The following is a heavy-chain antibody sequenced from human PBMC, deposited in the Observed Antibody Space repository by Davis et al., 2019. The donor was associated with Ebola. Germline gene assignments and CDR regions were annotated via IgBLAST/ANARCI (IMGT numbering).Heavy chain of an antibody. CDR1: GFTFSRYA. Sequence: GESLKISCAASGFTFSRYAMSWVRQAPGKGLEWVGRIKSKTDGGTTDYAAPVKGRFTISRDDSKNTLYLQMNSLKTEDTAVYYCTTDWVVVVPAARYGMDVWGQGTTVTVSS. V-gene: IGHV3-15*01. CDR3: TTDWVVVVPAARYGMDV. CDR2: IKSKTDGGTT. D-gene: IGHD2-2*01. J-gene: IGHJ6*02.